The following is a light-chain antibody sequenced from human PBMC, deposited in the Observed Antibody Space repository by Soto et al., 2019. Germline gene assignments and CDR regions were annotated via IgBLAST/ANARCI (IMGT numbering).Light chain of an antibody. CDR2: DND. J-gene: IGLJ3*02. CDR3: GAWDGRLGGV. V-gene: IGLV1-51*01. Sequence: QSVLTQPPSLSAAPGQKVTISCSGDTSNIGNNYVAWYQVLPRTAPKLFIYDNDKRPSGIADRFSGSKSGTSAILAITGLQTGDEANYYCGAWDGRLGGVFGGGTKLTVL. CDR1: TSNIGNNY.